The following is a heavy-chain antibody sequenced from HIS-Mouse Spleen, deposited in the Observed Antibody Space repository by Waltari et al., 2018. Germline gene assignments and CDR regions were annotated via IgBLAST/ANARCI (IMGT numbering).Heavy chain of an antibody. CDR3: ARAKITIFGVTSGAFDI. V-gene: IGHV1-69*01. D-gene: IGHD3-3*01. J-gene: IGHJ3*02. CDR2: IIPIFGTA. Sequence: QVQLVQSGAEVKKPGSSVKVSCKASGGTFSSDAISWVRQAPGKGLEWMGGIIPIFGTANYAQKFQGRVTITADESTSTAYMELSSLRSEDTAVYYCARAKITIFGVTSGAFDIWGQGTMVTVSS. CDR1: GGTFSSDA.